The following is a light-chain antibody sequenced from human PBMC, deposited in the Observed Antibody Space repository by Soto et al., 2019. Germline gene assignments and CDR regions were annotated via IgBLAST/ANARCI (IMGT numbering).Light chain of an antibody. CDR3: HQYGGSSFS. CDR2: DAS. CDR1: QSVRSGH. J-gene: IGKJ2*03. Sequence: ESVLTQSPGTLSLSPGDRATLSCRASQSVRSGHLAWYQQKPGQAPRLVIYDASTRATGIPDRFSGGGSGTDFTLTISRVEPEDFAVYYCHQYGGSSFSFGPGTNLEIK. V-gene: IGKV3-20*01.